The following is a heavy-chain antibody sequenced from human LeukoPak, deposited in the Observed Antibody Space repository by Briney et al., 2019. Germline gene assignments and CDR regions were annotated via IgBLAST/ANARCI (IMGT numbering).Heavy chain of an antibody. J-gene: IGHJ6*04. CDR1: GFTLSSYS. CDR3: ARVHRTYYDILTGPGAHYYYGMDV. D-gene: IGHD3-9*01. Sequence: GGSLRLSCAASGFTLSSYSMIWVRQAPGKGLEWVSFISSSSSYIYYADSVKGRFTISRDNAKNSLYLQMNSLRAEDTAVYYCARVHRTYYDILTGPGAHYYYGMDVWGKGTTVTVSS. V-gene: IGHV3-21*01. CDR2: ISSSSSYI.